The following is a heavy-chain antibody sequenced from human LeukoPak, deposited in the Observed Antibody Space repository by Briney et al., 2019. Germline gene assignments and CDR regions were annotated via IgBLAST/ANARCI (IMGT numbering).Heavy chain of an antibody. CDR2: FDREDGET. CDR1: GYTLTELS. D-gene: IGHD3-22*01. Sequence: WASVKVSCKVSGYTLTELSMHWVRQAPGKGLEWMGGFDREDGETIYAQKFQGRVTMTEDTSTDTAYMELSSLRSEATAVYYCATFSHDSSGYYYWYFDLWGRGTLVTVSS. V-gene: IGHV1-24*01. J-gene: IGHJ2*01. CDR3: ATFSHDSSGYYYWYFDL.